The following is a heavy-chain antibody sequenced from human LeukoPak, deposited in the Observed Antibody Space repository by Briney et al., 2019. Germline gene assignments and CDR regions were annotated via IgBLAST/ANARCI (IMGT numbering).Heavy chain of an antibody. CDR2: ISAYNGNT. D-gene: IGHD3-22*01. V-gene: IGHV1-18*01. J-gene: IGHJ3*02. Sequence: EASVKVSCKASGYTFTSYGISWVRQAPGQGLEWMGWISAYNGNTNYAQKLQGRVTMTTDTSTSTAYMELRSLRSDDTAVYYCARDSGITMIVDDAFDIWGQGTMVTVSS. CDR1: GYTFTSYG. CDR3: ARDSGITMIVDDAFDI.